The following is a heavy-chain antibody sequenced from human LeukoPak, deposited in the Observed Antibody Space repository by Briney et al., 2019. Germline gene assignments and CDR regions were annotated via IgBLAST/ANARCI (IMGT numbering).Heavy chain of an antibody. CDR3: ARDRTLYCSDGSCYSGGLDY. J-gene: IGHJ4*02. V-gene: IGHV4-59*01. CDR2: IYDSGST. Sequence: SETLSLTCTVSGGSISSYYWSWIRQPPGKGLEWIAYIYDSGSTNYNPSLKSRVTISVDTSKNQFSLKLSSVTAADTAVYYCARDRTLYCSDGSCYSGGLDYWGQGTLVTVSS. D-gene: IGHD2-15*01. CDR1: GGSISSYY.